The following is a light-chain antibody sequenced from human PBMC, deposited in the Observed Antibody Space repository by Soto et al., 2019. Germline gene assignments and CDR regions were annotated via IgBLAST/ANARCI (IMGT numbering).Light chain of an antibody. V-gene: IGKV3-15*01. CDR3: QQYNNWPRT. CDR2: GAS. J-gene: IGKJ1*01. Sequence: EIVMTQSPATLSVSPGERATLSCRASQSVSSNLAWYQQKPGQAPRLLIYGASTRATGVPARFSGSGSGTELTLTISSLQSEDFAVCYFQQYNNWPRTFGQGTKVEIK. CDR1: QSVSSN.